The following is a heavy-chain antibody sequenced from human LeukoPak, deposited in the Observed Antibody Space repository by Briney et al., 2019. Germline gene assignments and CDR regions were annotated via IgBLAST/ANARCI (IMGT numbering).Heavy chain of an antibody. CDR3: ARESYYDSSGYGG. D-gene: IGHD3-22*01. Sequence: GGSLRLSCAASGFTFSSYSMNWVRQAPGEGLEWVSYISSSSSTIYYADSVKGRFTISRDNAKNSLYLQMNSLRAEDTAVYYCARESYYDSSGYGGWGQGTLVTVSS. J-gene: IGHJ4*02. CDR1: GFTFSSYS. V-gene: IGHV3-48*01. CDR2: ISSSSSTI.